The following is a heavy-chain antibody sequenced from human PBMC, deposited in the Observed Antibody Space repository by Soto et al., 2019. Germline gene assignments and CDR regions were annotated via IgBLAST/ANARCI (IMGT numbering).Heavy chain of an antibody. CDR2: IVPSDSYI. Sequence: PGESLKISCEGSGYSFSSFWISWVRQMPGKGLGWVGRIVPSDSYINSAPSFQGRVTISVVKFSSTAYLHWSRLESAAAGIYYFAKRGWTYLAYAYYYALDVWGQGTLVTVSS. CDR1: GYSFSSFW. D-gene: IGHD1-7*01. CDR3: AKRGWTYLAYAYYYALDV. V-gene: IGHV5-10-1*01. J-gene: IGHJ6*02.